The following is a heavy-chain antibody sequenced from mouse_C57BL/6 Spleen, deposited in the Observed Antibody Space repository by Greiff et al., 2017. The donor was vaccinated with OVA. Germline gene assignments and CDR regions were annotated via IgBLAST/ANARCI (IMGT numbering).Heavy chain of an antibody. J-gene: IGHJ4*01. D-gene: IGHD2-4*01. CDR2: IDPSDSYT. CDR3: AREGGYDYDRALNMDY. CDR1: GYTFTSYW. Sequence: QVQLQQPGAELVMPGASVKLSCKASGYTFTSYWMHWVKQRPGQGLEWIGEIDPSDSYTNYNQKFKGKSTLTVDKSSSTAYMQLSSLTSEDSAVYYCAREGGYDYDRALNMDYWGQGTSVTVSS. V-gene: IGHV1-69*01.